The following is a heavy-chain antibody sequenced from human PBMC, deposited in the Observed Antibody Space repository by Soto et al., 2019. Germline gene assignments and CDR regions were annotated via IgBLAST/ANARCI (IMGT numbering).Heavy chain of an antibody. CDR2: ISYDGSEN. J-gene: IGHJ4*02. D-gene: IGHD4-17*01. Sequence: QVQLVESGGGVIQPGRSLRLSCAASGFTFSSFAMHWVRQAPGEGLDLVALISYDGSENYYTDSVRGRFTISRDNSKNIMYLQMNSLRVDDTAVYYCVKDGTLTYGPADHWGQGTLVTVSS. V-gene: IGHV3-30*18. CDR3: VKDGTLTYGPADH. CDR1: GFTFSSFA.